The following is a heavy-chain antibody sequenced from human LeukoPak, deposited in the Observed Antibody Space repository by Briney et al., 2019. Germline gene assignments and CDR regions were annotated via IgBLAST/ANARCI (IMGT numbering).Heavy chain of an antibody. CDR1: GYTFTGYY. Sequence: ASVKVSCKASGYTFTGYYMHWVRQAHGQGLEWMGWINPNSGGTNYAQKFQGRVTMTRDTSISTAYMELSRLRSDDTAVYYCARVSVVATIVFDPWGQGTLVTVSS. CDR2: INPNSGGT. J-gene: IGHJ5*02. D-gene: IGHD5-12*01. V-gene: IGHV1-2*02. CDR3: ARVSVVATIVFDP.